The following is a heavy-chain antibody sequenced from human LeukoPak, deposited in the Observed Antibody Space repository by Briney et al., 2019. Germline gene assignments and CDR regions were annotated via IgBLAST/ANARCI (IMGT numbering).Heavy chain of an antibody. CDR3: ARVFYYYYYMDV. V-gene: IGHV3-74*01. Sequence: GGSLRLSCAASGFTFSNYWMHWVRQAPGKGLVWVSRIKSDGSRTDYADSVKGRFTISRDNAKNTLYLQMNSLRAEDTAVYYCARVFYYYYYMDVWGKGTTVTVSS. CDR1: GFTFSNYW. CDR2: IKSDGSRT. J-gene: IGHJ6*03.